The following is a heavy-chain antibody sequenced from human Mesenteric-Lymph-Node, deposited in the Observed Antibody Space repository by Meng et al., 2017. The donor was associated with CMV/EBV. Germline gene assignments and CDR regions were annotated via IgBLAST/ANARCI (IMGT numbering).Heavy chain of an antibody. CDR2: ISGNGDNT. D-gene: IGHD3-22*01. CDR3: ARDFYDSSGYYYGAFDI. J-gene: IGHJ3*02. V-gene: IGHV3-23*01. CDR1: GFTFSNYA. Sequence: GGSLRLSCAASGFTFSNYAMTWVRQAPGKGLEWVSAISGNGDNTYNADSVKGRFTISRDNSKNTLYLQMNSLRAEDTAVYYCARDFYDSSGYYYGAFDIWGQGTMVTVSS.